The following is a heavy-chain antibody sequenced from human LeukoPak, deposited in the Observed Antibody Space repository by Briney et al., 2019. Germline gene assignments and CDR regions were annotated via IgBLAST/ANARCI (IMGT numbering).Heavy chain of an antibody. CDR1: GGSISSYY. Sequence: PSETLSLTCTVSGGSISSYYWSWIRQPPGKGLEWIGYIYYSGSTNYNPSLKSRVTISVDTSKNQFSLKLSSVTAADTAVYYCARAILWPLKHYYYGMDVWGQGTTVTVSS. D-gene: IGHD3-10*01. V-gene: IGHV4-59*01. J-gene: IGHJ6*02. CDR2: IYYSGST. CDR3: ARAILWPLKHYYYGMDV.